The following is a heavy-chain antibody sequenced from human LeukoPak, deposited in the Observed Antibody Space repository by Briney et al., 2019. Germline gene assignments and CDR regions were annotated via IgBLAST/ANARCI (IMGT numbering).Heavy chain of an antibody. Sequence: SETLSLACAVSGGSISSNNWWSWVHQPPGKGLEWIGEIYHSGSANYNPSLKSRVTISVDKSKNQFSLKLSSVTAADTAVYYCARLYDSSGYYTPPGSADIWGRGTMVAVSS. CDR3: ARLYDSSGYYTPPGSADI. CDR2: IYHSGSA. CDR1: GGSISSNNW. D-gene: IGHD3-22*01. V-gene: IGHV4-4*02. J-gene: IGHJ3*02.